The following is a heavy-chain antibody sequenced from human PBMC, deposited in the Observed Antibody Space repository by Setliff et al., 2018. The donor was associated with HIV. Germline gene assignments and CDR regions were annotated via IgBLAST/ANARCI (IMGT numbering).Heavy chain of an antibody. J-gene: IGHJ3*02. D-gene: IGHD1-26*01. CDR2: IIPIFGTA. CDR3: ASGGSGSYLPVPDAFDI. Sequence: GASVKVSCKASGGTFSSYAISWVRQAPGQGLEWMGGIIPIFGTANYAQKFQGRATITTDESTSTAYMELSSLRSEDTAVYYCASGGSGSYLPVPDAFDIWGQGTMVTVSS. V-gene: IGHV1-69*05. CDR1: GGTFSSYA.